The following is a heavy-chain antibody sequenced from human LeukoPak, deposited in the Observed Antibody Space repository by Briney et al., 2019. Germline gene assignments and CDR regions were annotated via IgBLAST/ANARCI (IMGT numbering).Heavy chain of an antibody. CDR3: ARERGGYSLDY. Sequence: GGSLRLSCAASGFTFSSYAMHWVRQAPGKGLEWVAVISYDGSNKYYADSVKGRFTISRDNSKNTLYLQMGSLRAEDMAVYYCARERGGYSLDYWGQGTLVTVSS. D-gene: IGHD5-24*01. CDR1: GFTFSSYA. J-gene: IGHJ4*02. CDR2: ISYDGSNK. V-gene: IGHV3-30-3*01.